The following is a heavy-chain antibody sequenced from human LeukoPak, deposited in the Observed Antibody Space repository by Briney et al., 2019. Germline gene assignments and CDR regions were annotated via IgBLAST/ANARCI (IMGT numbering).Heavy chain of an antibody. CDR1: GDSVSNYSAA. CDR2: TYYRSKWYN. CDR3: ARDKRGSAASGLPDY. Sequence: SQTLSLTCAISGDSVSNYSAAWNWIRQSPSRGLEWLGRTYYRSKWYNDYAVSVKSRITINPDTSRNQFSLQLNSVTPEDTAVYYCARDKRGSAASGLPDYWGQGTLVTVSS. J-gene: IGHJ4*02. V-gene: IGHV6-1*01. D-gene: IGHD2-15*01.